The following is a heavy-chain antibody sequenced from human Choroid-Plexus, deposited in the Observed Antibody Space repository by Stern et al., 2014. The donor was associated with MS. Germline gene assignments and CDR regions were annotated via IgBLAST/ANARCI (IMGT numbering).Heavy chain of an antibody. CDR3: AKDRQYLTYFFDH. J-gene: IGHJ5*02. Sequence: QVQLMQSGGGVVQPGRPLRLSCVASGFTFGSCAMHWVRQAPGKVLEWVAGVSYDGSNKYYADSVKGRFTISRDNSQNTLYMQMSSLRPEDTAVYYCAKDRQYLTYFFDHWGQGSLVTVSS. D-gene: IGHD2/OR15-2a*01. CDR2: VSYDGSNK. V-gene: IGHV3-30*18. CDR1: GFTFGSCA.